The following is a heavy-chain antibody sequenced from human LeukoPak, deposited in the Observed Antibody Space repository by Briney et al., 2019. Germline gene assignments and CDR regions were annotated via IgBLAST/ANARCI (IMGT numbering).Heavy chain of an antibody. CDR3: AREVPHSSGYYYG. J-gene: IGHJ4*02. D-gene: IGHD3-22*01. Sequence: KPSGTLSLTCAVSGGSISSSNWWSWVRQPPGKGLEWIGEIYHSGSTNYNPSLKSRVTISVDKSKNQCSLKLTSVTAADTAIYYCAREVPHSSGYYYGWGQGTLVTVSS. CDR2: IYHSGST. CDR1: GGSISSSNW. V-gene: IGHV4-4*02.